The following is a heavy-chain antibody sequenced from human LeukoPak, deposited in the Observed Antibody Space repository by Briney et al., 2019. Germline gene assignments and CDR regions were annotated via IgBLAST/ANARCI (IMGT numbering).Heavy chain of an antibody. Sequence: GGSLRLSCAASGFTFSVYSMNWVRQAPGKGLEWVSSISSSSSSINYADSVKGRFTISRDNAKNSLYLQMNSLRAEDTAVYYCARLRNDYDDYVLDYWGQGTLVTVSS. J-gene: IGHJ4*02. CDR2: ISSSSSSI. V-gene: IGHV3-21*01. D-gene: IGHD4-17*01. CDR1: GFTFSVYS. CDR3: ARLRNDYDDYVLDY.